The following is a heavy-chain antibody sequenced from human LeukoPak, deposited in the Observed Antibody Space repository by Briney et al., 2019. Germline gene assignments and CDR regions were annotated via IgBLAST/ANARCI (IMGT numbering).Heavy chain of an antibody. Sequence: PSQTLSLTCTVSGGSISRGSYYWSWIRQPAGKGLEWIGRIYTSGSTNYNPSLKSRVTISVDTSKNQFSLKLSSVTAADTAVYYCASDSTVTTGFDYWGQGTLVTVSS. J-gene: IGHJ4*02. D-gene: IGHD4-11*01. CDR1: GGSISRGSYY. CDR2: IYTSGST. CDR3: ASDSTVTTGFDY. V-gene: IGHV4-61*02.